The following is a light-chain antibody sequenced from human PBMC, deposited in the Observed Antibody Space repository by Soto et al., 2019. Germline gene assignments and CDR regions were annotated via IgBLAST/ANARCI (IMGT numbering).Light chain of an antibody. CDR2: GNT. Sequence: QSVLTQPPSMSGAPGQRVTISCTGSSSNIGAGYDVHWYQQLPGAAPKLLIYGNTNRPSGVSDRFSGSKSGTSASLAITGLRPEDEADYYCQSYASSPSSTFVFGTGTKVTVL. CDR1: SSNIGAGYD. J-gene: IGLJ1*01. V-gene: IGLV1-40*01. CDR3: QSYASSPSSTFV.